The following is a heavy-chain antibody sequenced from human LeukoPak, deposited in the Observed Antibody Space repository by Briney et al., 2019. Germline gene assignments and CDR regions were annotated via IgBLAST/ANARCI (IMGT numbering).Heavy chain of an antibody. CDR3: AREGYDSSGYYYGNWFDP. D-gene: IGHD3-22*01. Sequence: ETLSLTCAVYGGSFSGYYWSWVRQAPGKGLEWVANIKQDGSEKYYVDSVKGRFTISRDNAKNSLYLQMNSLRAEDTAVYYCAREGYDSSGYYYGNWFDPWGQGTLVTVSS. CDR1: GGSFSGYY. V-gene: IGHV3-7*01. J-gene: IGHJ5*02. CDR2: IKQDGSEK.